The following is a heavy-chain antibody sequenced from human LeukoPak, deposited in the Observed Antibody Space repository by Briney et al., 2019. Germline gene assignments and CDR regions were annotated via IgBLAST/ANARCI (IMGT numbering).Heavy chain of an antibody. CDR1: GYTFTGYY. J-gene: IGHJ4*02. CDR3: ARDKVGVTIFDY. CDR2: INPNSGGT. D-gene: IGHD1-26*01. V-gene: IGHV1-2*02. Sequence: ASVKVSCKASGYTFTGYYMHWVRQAPGQGLEWMGWINPNSGGTNYAQKFQGGVTMTRDTSISTAYMELSRLRSDDTAVYYCARDKVGVTIFDYWGQGTLVTVSS.